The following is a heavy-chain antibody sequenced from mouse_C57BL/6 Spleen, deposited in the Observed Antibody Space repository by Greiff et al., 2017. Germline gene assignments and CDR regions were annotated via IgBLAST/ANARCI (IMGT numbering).Heavy chain of an antibody. D-gene: IGHD2-13*01. V-gene: IGHV1-61*01. Sequence: VQLQQPGAELVRPGSSVKLSCKASGYTFTSYWMDWVKQRPGQGLEWIGNIYPSDSDTHYNQQFKDKATLTADKSSSTAYMQLSSLTSEDSAVYYCARRSDYGDYAMDYGGQGTSVTVSS. CDR2: IYPSDSDT. J-gene: IGHJ4*01. CDR3: ARRSDYGDYAMDY. CDR1: GYTFTSYW.